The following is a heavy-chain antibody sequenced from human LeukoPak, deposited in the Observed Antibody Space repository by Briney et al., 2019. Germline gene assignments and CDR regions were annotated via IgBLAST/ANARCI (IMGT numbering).Heavy chain of an antibody. V-gene: IGHV4-38-2*02. CDR1: GYSISSGYF. Sequence: SETLSLTCTVSGYSISSGYFWGWIRQPPGKGLEWIGSFYHSGITYYNPSLKSRVTISVEMSKNQFSLKLSSVTAADTAVYYCARHGPNYGDSFDYWGQGILVTVSS. D-gene: IGHD4-17*01. CDR2: FYHSGIT. CDR3: ARHGPNYGDSFDY. J-gene: IGHJ4*02.